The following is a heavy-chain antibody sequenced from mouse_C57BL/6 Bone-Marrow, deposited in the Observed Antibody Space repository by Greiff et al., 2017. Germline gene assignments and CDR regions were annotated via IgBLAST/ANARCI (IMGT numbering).Heavy chain of an antibody. V-gene: IGHV1-7*01. CDR3: AINYGSSSYYAMVY. CDR2: INPSSGYT. J-gene: IGHJ4*01. CDR1: GYTFTSYW. Sequence: VQLQQSGAELAKPGASVKLSCKASGYTFTSYWMHWVKQRPGQGLEWIGYINPSSGYTKYNQKFKDKAKLTVDKSTSTAYMQLSSLTYEDSAVYYCAINYGSSSYYAMVYWCQATSVTVSS. D-gene: IGHD1-1*01.